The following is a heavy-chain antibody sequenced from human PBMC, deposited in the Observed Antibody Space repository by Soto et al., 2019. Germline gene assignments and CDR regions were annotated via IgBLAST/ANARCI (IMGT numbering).Heavy chain of an antibody. Sequence: QVQLVQSGAEVKKPGSSVKVSCKASGGTFSSYAISWVRQAPGQGLAWMGGIIPIFGTANYAQKFQGRVTITADESTSTAYMELGSVRSEETAVYYCASDLACSSCNSPAEYFQHWGQGTLVTVSS. CDR1: GGTFSSYA. V-gene: IGHV1-69*12. CDR3: ASDLACSSCNSPAEYFQH. CDR2: IIPIFGTA. D-gene: IGHD6-13*01. J-gene: IGHJ1*01.